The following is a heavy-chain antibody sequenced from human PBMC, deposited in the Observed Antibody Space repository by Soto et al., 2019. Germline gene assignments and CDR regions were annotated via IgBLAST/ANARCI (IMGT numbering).Heavy chain of an antibody. Sequence: SETLSLTCAVYGGSFSGYYWSWIRQPPGKGLEWIGEINHSGSTNYNPSLKSRVTISVDTSKNQFSLKLNSVTAADTAVYYCARGLSRRYSSSAGQPFDYSGQGPLVTVSS. D-gene: IGHD6-6*01. CDR1: GGSFSGYY. V-gene: IGHV4-34*01. CDR2: INHSGST. J-gene: IGHJ4*02. CDR3: ARGLSRRYSSSAGQPFDY.